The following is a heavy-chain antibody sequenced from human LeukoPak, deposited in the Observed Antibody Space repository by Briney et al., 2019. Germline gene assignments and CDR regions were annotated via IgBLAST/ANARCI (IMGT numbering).Heavy chain of an antibody. D-gene: IGHD6-19*01. CDR1: GFSFSSHG. CDR2: ISYDGSKK. V-gene: IGHV3-30*18. J-gene: IGHJ4*02. CDR3: AKSTRYSSELDY. Sequence: GGSLRLSGAASGFSFSSHGMHWVRQAPGKGLEWVAVISYDGSKKYYADSVKGRFTISRDNSKNTLYLQMNSLRAEDTAVYYCAKSTRYSSELDYWGQGTLVTVSS.